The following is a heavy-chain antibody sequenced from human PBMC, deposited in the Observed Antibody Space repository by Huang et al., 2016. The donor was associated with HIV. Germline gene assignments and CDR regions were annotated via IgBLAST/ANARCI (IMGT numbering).Heavy chain of an antibody. CDR1: GDFISSTNYY. CDR3: ASQHIGAAATWF. D-gene: IGHD6-13*01. J-gene: IGHJ4*02. Sequence: QLQLQESGPGQVKPSETLSLTCTFSGDFISSTNYYWGWIRQSPGKGLEGVGCVFRSGGANANPALRSRVTLSVDTSRNQFSLRLNSVTAADTAVYYCASQHIGAAATWFWGRGTQVAVSS. V-gene: IGHV4-39*01. CDR2: VFRSGGA.